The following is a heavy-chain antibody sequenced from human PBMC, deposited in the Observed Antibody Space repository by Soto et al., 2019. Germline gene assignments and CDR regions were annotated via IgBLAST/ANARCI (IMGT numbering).Heavy chain of an antibody. J-gene: IGHJ4*02. Sequence: SETLSLTXTVSGGSISSSSYYWGWIRQPPGKGLEWIGSIYYSGSTYYNPSLKSRVTISVDTSKNQFSLKLSSVTAADTAVYYCARHSRTARLIGYWGQGTLVTVSS. V-gene: IGHV4-39*01. CDR2: IYYSGST. CDR1: GGSISSSSYY. D-gene: IGHD1-1*01. CDR3: ARHSRTARLIGY.